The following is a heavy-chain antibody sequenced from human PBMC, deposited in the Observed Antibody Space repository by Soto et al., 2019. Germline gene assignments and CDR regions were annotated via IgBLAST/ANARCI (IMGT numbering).Heavy chain of an antibody. D-gene: IGHD1-7*01. V-gene: IGHV3-64*01. CDR3: VRRVSGNYDY. CDR1: GFTFNNYD. Sequence: EVQLAESGGNMVQPGGSLRLSCVASGFTFNNYDMHWVRQAPGKGLEYVSSISSNGGTTYYGNSVKGRFTISRDNSKNTLYLQMGSLRPEDMDVDYCVRRVSGNYDYWGQGTLVTVSS. CDR2: ISSNGGTT. J-gene: IGHJ4*02.